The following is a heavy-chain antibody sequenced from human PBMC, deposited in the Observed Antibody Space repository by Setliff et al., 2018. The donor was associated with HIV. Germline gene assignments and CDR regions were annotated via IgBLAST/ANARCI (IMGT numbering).Heavy chain of an antibody. D-gene: IGHD3-16*01. CDR1: GFIFNSYS. J-gene: IGHJ4*02. V-gene: IGHV3-21*01. Sequence: GGSLRLSCAASGFIFNSYSMTWVRQAPGKGLEWVSSISSSRGYIYYADSVTGRFTISRYNAKNSLYLQMNSLRAEDTAVYYCAKDGIDRYDYVWGSYPAGTYFDYWGQGTLVTVSS. CDR3: AKDGIDRYDYVWGSYPAGTYFDY. CDR2: ISSSRGYI.